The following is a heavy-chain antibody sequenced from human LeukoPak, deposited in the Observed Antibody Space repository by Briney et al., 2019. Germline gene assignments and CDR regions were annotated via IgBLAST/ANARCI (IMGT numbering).Heavy chain of an antibody. Sequence: SETLSLTCAVYGESFSAYFWNWIRQAPGQPLEYIGEINHRGSSHYNPSIKTRVTLSVDTSKNQFSLKLTSVTAADTAVYFCARGSSFDGYCSAGACDAGYYDSWGQGTPVTVSS. CDR2: INHRGSS. CDR3: ARGSSFDGYCSAGACDAGYYDS. D-gene: IGHD1-26*01. J-gene: IGHJ4*02. CDR1: GESFSAYF. V-gene: IGHV4-34*01.